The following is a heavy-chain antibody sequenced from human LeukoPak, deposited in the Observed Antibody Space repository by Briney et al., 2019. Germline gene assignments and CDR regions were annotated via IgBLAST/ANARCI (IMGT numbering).Heavy chain of an antibody. V-gene: IGHV3-30*04. Sequence: PGGSLRLSCAASGFTFSSYAMHWVRQAPGKGLEWVAVISYDGSNKYYADSVKGRFTISRDNSKNTLYLQMNSLRAEDTAVYYCARDRLADPLYYFDYWGQGTLVTVSS. CDR3: ARDRLADPLYYFDY. CDR2: ISYDGSNK. D-gene: IGHD6-19*01. J-gene: IGHJ4*02. CDR1: GFTFSSYA.